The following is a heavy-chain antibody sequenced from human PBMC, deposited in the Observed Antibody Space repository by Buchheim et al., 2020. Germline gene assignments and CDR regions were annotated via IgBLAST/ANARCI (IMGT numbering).Heavy chain of an antibody. CDR1: GFTFSDWH. J-gene: IGHJ6*02. Sequence: QVQLVESGGGLVKPGGSLRLSCAASGFTFSDWHMTWIRQVPGKGLEWLSSISSSGSSINYSDSVKGRFTISRDNSKNTLYLQMNSLRAEDTAVYYCARDRRYCSSTSCYGYYYYYGMDVWGQGTT. D-gene: IGHD2-2*01. CDR3: ARDRRYCSSTSCYGYYYYYGMDV. CDR2: ISSSGSSI. V-gene: IGHV3-11*04.